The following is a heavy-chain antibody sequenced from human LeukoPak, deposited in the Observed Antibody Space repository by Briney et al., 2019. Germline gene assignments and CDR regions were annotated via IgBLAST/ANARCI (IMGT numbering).Heavy chain of an antibody. D-gene: IGHD3-16*01. V-gene: IGHV3-30*18. CDR2: ISHDGNNK. Sequence: PGGSLRLSCAASGFTFTIYGIHWVRQAPGKGLELVAIISHDGNNKYYADSVKGRFSISRDNSQNTLYLQMNSLRAEDTAVYYCAKRARPFGGGFDYWGQGTLVSVSS. CDR1: GFTFTIYG. J-gene: IGHJ4*02. CDR3: AKRARPFGGGFDY.